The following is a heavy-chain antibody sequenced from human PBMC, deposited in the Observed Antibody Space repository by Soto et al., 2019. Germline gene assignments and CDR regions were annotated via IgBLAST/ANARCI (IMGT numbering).Heavy chain of an antibody. CDR3: ARQRTSVVTQAYFDD. CDR2: IYYSGST. J-gene: IGHJ4*02. V-gene: IGHV4-39*01. D-gene: IGHD2-21*02. CDR1: GGSINSRSYY. Sequence: KTSETLSLTCTVSGGSINSRSYYWGWIRQSPGKGLEWIGSIYYSGSTYYNPSLKSRVAMSVDTSKNQFSLKLRSVSAADTAVYYCARQRTSVVTQAYFDDWGQGSLVTV.